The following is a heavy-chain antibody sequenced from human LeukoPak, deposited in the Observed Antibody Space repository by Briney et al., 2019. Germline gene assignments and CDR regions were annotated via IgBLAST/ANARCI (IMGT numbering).Heavy chain of an antibody. CDR1: GGSISSGSYY. CDR2: IYTSGST. CDR3: ARDSDY. Sequence: SGTLSLTCTVSGGSISSGSYYWSWIRQPAGKGLEWIGRIYTSGSTNYNPSLKSRVTISVDTSKNQFSLKLSSVAAADTAVYYCARDSDYWGQGTLVTVSS. V-gene: IGHV4-61*02. J-gene: IGHJ4*02.